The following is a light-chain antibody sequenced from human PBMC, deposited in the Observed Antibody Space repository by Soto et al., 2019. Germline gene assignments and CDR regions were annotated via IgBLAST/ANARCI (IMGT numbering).Light chain of an antibody. CDR2: DAS. CDR1: QSFRSW. V-gene: IGKV1-5*01. J-gene: IGKJ4*01. Sequence: IHMTESPSSLSASLEDRVSITCRASQSFRSWLAWYQQNPGRAPKFLIYDASSLESGVPSRFSGSGSGTEFTLTISNLKPENFETFAGQHYDNYPLTFAGGTKVEI. CDR3: QHYDNYPLT.